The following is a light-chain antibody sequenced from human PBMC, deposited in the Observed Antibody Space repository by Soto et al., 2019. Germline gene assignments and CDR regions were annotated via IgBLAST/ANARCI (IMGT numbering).Light chain of an antibody. CDR3: QQYGSSPPVT. CDR1: QSVSSSD. V-gene: IGKV3-20*01. CDR2: GTS. J-gene: IGKJ5*01. Sequence: EIALTQSPGTLSLSPGERATRTCRASQSVSSSDLAWYQQKPGQAPRLLIYGTSGRATGIPDRFSGSGSGTDFTLTISRLEPEDFAVYYCQQYGSSPPVTFGQGTRLEIK.